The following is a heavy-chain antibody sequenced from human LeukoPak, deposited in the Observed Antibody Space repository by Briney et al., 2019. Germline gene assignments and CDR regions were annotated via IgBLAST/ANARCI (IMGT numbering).Heavy chain of an antibody. J-gene: IGHJ4*02. CDR1: GFTFSNYA. Sequence: GGSLTLSCAASGFTFSNYAMSWVRQAPGKGLEWVSTISRSGGSTYYADSVKGRFTISRDNSKNTLYLQMNSLRAEDTAVYYCAKSKSYSNTFYDYWGQGTLVTVSS. CDR2: ISRSGGST. CDR3: AKSKSYSNTFYDY. V-gene: IGHV3-23*01. D-gene: IGHD6-13*01.